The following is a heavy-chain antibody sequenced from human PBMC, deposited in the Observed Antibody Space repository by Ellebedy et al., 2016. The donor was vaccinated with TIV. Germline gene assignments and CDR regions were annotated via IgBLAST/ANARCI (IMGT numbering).Heavy chain of an antibody. V-gene: IGHV4-59*01. CDR3: ASTPNDWRFDAFDI. J-gene: IGHJ3*02. CDR1: GGSISSYY. D-gene: IGHD1-1*01. Sequence: SETLSLTXTVSGGSISSYYWSWIRQPPGKGLGWIGYIYYSGSTNYNPSLKSRVTISVDTSKNQFSLKLSSVTAADTAVYYCASTPNDWRFDAFDIWGQGTMVTVSS. CDR2: IYYSGST.